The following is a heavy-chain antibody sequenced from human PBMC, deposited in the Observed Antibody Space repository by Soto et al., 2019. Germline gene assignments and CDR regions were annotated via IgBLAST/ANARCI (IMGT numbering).Heavy chain of an antibody. V-gene: IGHV1-69*01. CDR3: AREGIAVGLPGPYYFDY. Sequence: QVQLVQSGAEVKKPGSSVKVSCKASGGTFSSYAISWVRQAPGQGLEWMGGIIPIFGTANYAQKFQGRVTNTADESTSTAYMELRSLRSEDTPLYYCAREGIAVGLPGPYYFDYWGQGTLVTVSS. CDR1: GGTFSSYA. D-gene: IGHD6-19*01. CDR2: IIPIFGTA. J-gene: IGHJ4*02.